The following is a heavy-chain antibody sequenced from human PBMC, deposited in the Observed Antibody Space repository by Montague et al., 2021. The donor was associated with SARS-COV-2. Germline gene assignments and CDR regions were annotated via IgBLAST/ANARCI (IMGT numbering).Heavy chain of an antibody. CDR1: GDSISRSSYN. Sequence: SETRSLTCTVSGDSISRSSYNWAWIRQPPGKGLEWIGSFSYRGNTYYNPSLQSRVTISLETSMTQYSLQLTSVTAADTAIYYCARQYGDYSDNAFTIWGQGTMVIVSS. CDR2: FSYRGNT. V-gene: IGHV4-39*01. CDR3: ARQYGDYSDNAFTI. D-gene: IGHD4-17*01. J-gene: IGHJ3*02.